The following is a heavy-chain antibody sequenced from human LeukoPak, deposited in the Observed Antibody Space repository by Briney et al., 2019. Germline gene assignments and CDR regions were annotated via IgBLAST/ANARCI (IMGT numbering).Heavy chain of an antibody. CDR3: ARQVRDSSPGLYFDY. J-gene: IGHJ4*02. CDR2: IYHSGST. Sequence: SETLSLTCAVSGGSISSSNWWSWVRPPPGKGLEWIGEIYHSGSTNYNPSLKSRVTISVDTSKNQFSLKLSSVTAADTAVCYCARQVRDSSPGLYFDYWGQGTLVTVSS. V-gene: IGHV4-4*02. D-gene: IGHD3-22*01. CDR1: GGSISSSNW.